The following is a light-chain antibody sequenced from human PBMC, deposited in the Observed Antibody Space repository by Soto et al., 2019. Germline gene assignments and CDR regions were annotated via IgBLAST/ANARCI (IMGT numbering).Light chain of an antibody. J-gene: IGKJ1*01. Sequence: DIQMTQSPSSLSASVGGRVTITCQASQDISNYLNWYQQKPGKAPKLLIYDASNLETGVPSRFSGSGSGTDFTLTISSLQPEDFATYYCQQSYSTPRTFGQGTKVDIK. CDR2: DAS. CDR3: QQSYSTPRT. V-gene: IGKV1-39*01. CDR1: QDISNY.